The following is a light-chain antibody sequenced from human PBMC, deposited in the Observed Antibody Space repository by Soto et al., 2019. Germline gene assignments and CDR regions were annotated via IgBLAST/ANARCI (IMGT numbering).Light chain of an antibody. Sequence: DIRITQSPSTLSASVGARVTMTCRASQSVSQWLAWYQQKPGKAPKLLIYDASTLEDGVPSRFSGSGSGTEFTLSISSLHTDDYATYYCQQYTSYWTFGQGTKVEIK. V-gene: IGKV1-5*01. CDR3: QQYTSYWT. J-gene: IGKJ1*01. CDR1: QSVSQW. CDR2: DAS.